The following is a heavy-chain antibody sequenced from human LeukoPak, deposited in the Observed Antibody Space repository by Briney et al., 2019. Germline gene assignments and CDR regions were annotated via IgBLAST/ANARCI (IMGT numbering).Heavy chain of an antibody. CDR2: IYSGGTT. V-gene: IGHV3-53*04. CDR3: ARVDTVMAYYFDL. J-gene: IGHJ4*02. CDR1: GFTVSTNC. D-gene: IGHD5-18*01. Sequence: GGSLRLSCAASGFTVSTNCMTWVRQAPGKGLEWVSTIYSGGTTYYADSVMGRFTISRHNSRNTLYPQMNSLRAEDTAVYYCARVDTVMAYYFDLWGQGTLVTVSS.